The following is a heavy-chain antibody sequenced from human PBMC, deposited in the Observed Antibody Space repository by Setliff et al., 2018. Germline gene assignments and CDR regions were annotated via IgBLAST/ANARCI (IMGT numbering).Heavy chain of an antibody. D-gene: IGHD3-3*01. CDR1: GASIANINYY. J-gene: IGHJ4*02. CDR3: AREYYDFFDCFPFDN. V-gene: IGHV4-39*01. CDR2: VYYTGSA. Sequence: SETLSLTCTVSGASIANINYYWGLIRQPPGKGLEWLGDVYYTGSAHWNPSLKSRVTISVDTSKNQFSLKLSSVTAADTAVYYCAREYYDFFDCFPFDNWGQGFLVTVSS.